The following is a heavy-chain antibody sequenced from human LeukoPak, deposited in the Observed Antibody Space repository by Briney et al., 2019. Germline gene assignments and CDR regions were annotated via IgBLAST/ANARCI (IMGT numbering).Heavy chain of an antibody. Sequence: GASVKVSCKASGYIFSDYYLHWVRQAPGQGLEWMGWMNPNNAGTNNGEKFEVEITMTGYTSTAYLEIGRLTSDDTAVYYGASDLASTVIVGGDAFDLWGKGTMVTVSS. CDR1: GYIFSDYY. CDR3: ASDLASTVIVGGDAFDL. D-gene: IGHD2/OR15-2a*01. V-gene: IGHV1-2*02. CDR2: MNPNNAGT. J-gene: IGHJ3*01.